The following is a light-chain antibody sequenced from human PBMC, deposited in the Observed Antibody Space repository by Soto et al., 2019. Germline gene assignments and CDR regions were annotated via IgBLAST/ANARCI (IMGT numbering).Light chain of an antibody. V-gene: IGKV1-13*02. J-gene: IGKJ4*01. CDR1: QGINSA. Sequence: AIQLTQSPSSLSASVGDRVTITCRASQGINSALAWYQQKPGKAPKLLIYDASSLESGVPSRFTGSGSGTDFTLTISSLQPEDFATYYCHQFTSYPLTCGGGTKVEIK. CDR2: DAS. CDR3: HQFTSYPLT.